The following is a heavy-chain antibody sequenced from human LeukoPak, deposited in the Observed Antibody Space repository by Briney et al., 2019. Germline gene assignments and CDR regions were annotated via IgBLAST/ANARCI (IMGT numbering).Heavy chain of an antibody. D-gene: IGHD6-13*01. Sequence: HPGRSLRLSCAASGFTFSTYAMHWVRQGPGKGLEWVAVISRDGRDKHHADSVKGRFTISRDNSKNTLYLDMNSLRADDTAVYYCAKDLTNIAEYYFDYWGRGTLVTVS. CDR1: GFTFSTYA. V-gene: IGHV3-30*18. CDR2: ISRDGRDK. CDR3: AKDLTNIAEYYFDY. J-gene: IGHJ4*02.